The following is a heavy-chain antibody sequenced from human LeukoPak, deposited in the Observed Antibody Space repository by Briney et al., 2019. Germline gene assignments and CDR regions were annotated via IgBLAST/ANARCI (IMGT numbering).Heavy chain of an antibody. V-gene: IGHV3-30*01. CDR1: GFTFSSFA. CDR3: VREKGVAAAGRTHGFDV. J-gene: IGHJ3*01. CDR2: ISYDGNNK. D-gene: IGHD6-13*01. Sequence: PGGSLRLSCAASGFTFSSFAVHWVRQAPGKGLEGVAVISYDGNNKYYADSVKGRFTISRDNSKNPLYLEMDSLRAEDTAVFYCVREKGVAAAGRTHGFDVWGQGTMVTVSS.